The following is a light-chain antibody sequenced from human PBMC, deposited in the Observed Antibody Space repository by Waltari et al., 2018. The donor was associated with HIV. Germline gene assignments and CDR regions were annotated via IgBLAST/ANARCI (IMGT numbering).Light chain of an antibody. Sequence: QSALTQPLAVSGSPGQSVTISCTGTNSDIGSYNRVCWYQQTPGTSPKPVIYDVSSRPSGVPDRFSGSKSGNTAALTISGLQAEDEGDYYCSSYTTTTAHVFGTGTKVTVL. J-gene: IGLJ1*01. CDR2: DVS. V-gene: IGLV2-18*02. CDR1: NSDIGSYNR. CDR3: SSYTTTTAHV.